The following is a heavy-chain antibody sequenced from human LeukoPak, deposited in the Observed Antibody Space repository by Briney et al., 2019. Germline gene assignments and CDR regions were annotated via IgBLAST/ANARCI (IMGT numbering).Heavy chain of an antibody. V-gene: IGHV4-61*02. J-gene: IGHJ3*02. Sequence: SETLSLTCTVSGGSISSGSHHWNWIRQPAGKGLEWIGRIYTSRSTNYNPSLKSRVTISLDTSKNQFSLKLSSVTAADTAIYYSARVSAINAFDIWGQGAMVTVSS. CDR3: ARVSAINAFDI. CDR2: IYTSRST. CDR1: GGSISSGSHH.